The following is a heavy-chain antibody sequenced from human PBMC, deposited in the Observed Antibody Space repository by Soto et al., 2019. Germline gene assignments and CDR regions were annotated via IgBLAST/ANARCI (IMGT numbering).Heavy chain of an antibody. CDR2: ISAYNGNT. CDR3: ARGFGSGYCSGGSCYSPSAFDI. CDR1: GYTFTSYG. D-gene: IGHD2-15*01. J-gene: IGHJ3*02. V-gene: IGHV1-18*03. Sequence: ASVKVSCKASGYTFTSYGISWVRQAPGQGLEWMGWISAYNGNTNYAQKLQGRVTMTTDTSTSTAYMELRSLRSDDMAVYYCARGFGSGYCSGGSCYSPSAFDIWGQGTMVTVSS.